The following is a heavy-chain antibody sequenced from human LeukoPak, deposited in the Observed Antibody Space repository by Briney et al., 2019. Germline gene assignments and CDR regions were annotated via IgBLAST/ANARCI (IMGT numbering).Heavy chain of an antibody. J-gene: IGHJ4*02. CDR3: ARSNYGVPDY. D-gene: IGHD4-17*01. CDR1: GFTFSSYS. Sequence: GGSLRLSCAASGFTFSSYSMNWVRQAPGKGLEWVSSISSSSSYIYYADSVKGRFTISRDNSKNTLYLQMNSLRAEDTAVYYCARSNYGVPDYWGQGTLVTVSS. CDR2: ISSSSSYI. V-gene: IGHV3-21*04.